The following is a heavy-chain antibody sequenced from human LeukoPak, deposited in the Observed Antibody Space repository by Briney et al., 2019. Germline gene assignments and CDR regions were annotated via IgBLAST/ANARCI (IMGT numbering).Heavy chain of an antibody. CDR3: ARGTTGAAGCYYYMDV. Sequence: ASVKVSCKASGYTFTSYGISWVRQAPGQGLEWMGWINPNSGGTNYAQKFQGRVTMTRDTSISTAYMELSRLRSDDTAVYYCARGTTGAAGCYYYMDVWGKGTTVTISS. CDR2: INPNSGGT. D-gene: IGHD7-27*01. J-gene: IGHJ6*03. V-gene: IGHV1-2*02. CDR1: GYTFTSYG.